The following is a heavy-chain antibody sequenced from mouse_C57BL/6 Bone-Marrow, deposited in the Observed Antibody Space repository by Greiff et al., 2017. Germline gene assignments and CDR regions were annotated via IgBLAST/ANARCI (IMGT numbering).Heavy chain of an antibody. CDR1: GYTFTSYW. V-gene: IGHV1-69*01. Sequence: QVQLQQPGAELVMPGASVKLSCTASGYTFTSYWMHWVKQRPGQGLEWIGVIDPSDSYTNYNQKFKGKSTLTVDKSSSTAYMQLSSLTSEDSAVYDCESSARAGFAYWGQGTLVTVSA. CDR3: ESSARAGFAY. J-gene: IGHJ3*01. CDR2: IDPSDSYT. D-gene: IGHD3-1*01.